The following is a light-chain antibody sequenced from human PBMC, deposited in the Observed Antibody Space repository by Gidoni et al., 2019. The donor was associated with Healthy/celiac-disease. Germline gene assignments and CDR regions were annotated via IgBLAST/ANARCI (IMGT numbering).Light chain of an antibody. J-gene: IGKJ3*01. V-gene: IGKV1-39*01. CDR2: AAS. CDR3: QQSYSTLFT. CDR1: QSISSY. Sequence: DTQMTQYPSSLSASVGDRVTITCRASQSISSYLNWYQQKPGKAPKLLIYAASSLQSGVPSRFSGSGSGTDFTLTISSLQPEDFATYYCQQSYSTLFTFXPXTKVDIK.